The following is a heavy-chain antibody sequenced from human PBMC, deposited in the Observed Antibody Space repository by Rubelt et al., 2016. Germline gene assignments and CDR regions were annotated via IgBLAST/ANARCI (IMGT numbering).Heavy chain of an antibody. CDR1: SGSISSYY. Sequence: QVQLQESGPGLVKPSETLSLTCTVSSGSISSYYWSWIRQPPGKGLEWIGYIYYSGSTHYNPSLKSRVTITVDTSKNQFSLKPSAVTAADTAVYYCAREVPVDGTAFDPWGQGTLVTVSS. CDR2: IYYSGST. V-gene: IGHV4-59*12. CDR3: AREVPVDGTAFDP. D-gene: IGHD6-19*01. J-gene: IGHJ5*02.